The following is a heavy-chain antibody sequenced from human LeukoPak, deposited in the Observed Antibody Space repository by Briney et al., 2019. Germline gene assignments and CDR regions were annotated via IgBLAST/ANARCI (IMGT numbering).Heavy chain of an antibody. CDR1: GYSLTTYW. CDR3: ARLPLPYRVDDAFDI. CDR2: IYPGDSDS. J-gene: IGHJ3*02. V-gene: IGHV5-51*01. Sequence: GESLQISCQGSGYSLTTYWIGWARQMPGIGLEWMGIIYPGDSDSRYSPSFQGQVTISVDKSISTAYLQRSSLKASDTAMYYCARLPLPYRVDDAFDIWGQGTMVTVSS.